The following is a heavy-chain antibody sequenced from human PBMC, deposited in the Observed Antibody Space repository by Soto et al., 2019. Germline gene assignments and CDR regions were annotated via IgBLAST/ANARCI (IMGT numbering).Heavy chain of an antibody. Sequence: EVQLLESGGGLVQPGESLRLSCAASGFTFSGYAVSWVRQAPGKGLEWVSGISGSGDSTYYADSVKGRFTISRDNSKNTLHLQMNSLRAEDTAVYYCAKSAYVSGTQRFDPWGQGTLVTVSS. D-gene: IGHD3-10*01. CDR3: AKSAYVSGTQRFDP. CDR1: GFTFSGYA. V-gene: IGHV3-23*01. J-gene: IGHJ5*02. CDR2: ISGSGDST.